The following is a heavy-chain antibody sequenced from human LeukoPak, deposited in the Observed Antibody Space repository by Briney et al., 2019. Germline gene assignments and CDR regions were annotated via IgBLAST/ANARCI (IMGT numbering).Heavy chain of an antibody. J-gene: IGHJ4*02. CDR1: GFTFSSYA. CDR3: AKGSGYDLDY. D-gene: IGHD5-12*01. Sequence: GGSLRLSCAASGFTFSSYAMGWVRQAPGKGLEWVSCISGSGGSTYYADSVKGRFTISRDNSKNTLYLQMNSLRAEDTAVYYCAKGSGYDLDYWGQGTLVTVSS. V-gene: IGHV3-23*01. CDR2: ISGSGGST.